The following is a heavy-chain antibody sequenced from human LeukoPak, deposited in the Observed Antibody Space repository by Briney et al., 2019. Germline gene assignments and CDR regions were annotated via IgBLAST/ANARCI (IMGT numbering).Heavy chain of an antibody. Sequence: GGSLRLSCVASGFTFSSYAMTWVRQAPGKGLEWVSEVGSSGGSTYYADSVKGRFTISRDNSKNTLFLQMNSLRAEDTAVYYCARVAKSGSRWNGEDYWGQGTLVTVSS. J-gene: IGHJ4*02. D-gene: IGHD1-1*01. V-gene: IGHV3-23*01. CDR3: ARVAKSGSRWNGEDY. CDR1: GFTFSSYA. CDR2: VGSSGGST.